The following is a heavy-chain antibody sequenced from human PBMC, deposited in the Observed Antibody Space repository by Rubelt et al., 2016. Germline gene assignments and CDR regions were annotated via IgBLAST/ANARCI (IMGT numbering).Heavy chain of an antibody. V-gene: IGHV5-51*01. CDR3: SRLMGYSTIDY. Sequence: EVQLVQSGAAVKKPGESLKISCKGSGYRFTNYWHGWVRQMPGKCLEWLGIIHPGDSATRYSPSFQGQVTISADKSINTAYLQWSSLKASDTAIYYCSRLMGYSTIDYWGQGTLVTVSS. CDR2: IHPGDSAT. CDR1: GYRFTNYW. J-gene: IGHJ4*02. D-gene: IGHD5-12*01.